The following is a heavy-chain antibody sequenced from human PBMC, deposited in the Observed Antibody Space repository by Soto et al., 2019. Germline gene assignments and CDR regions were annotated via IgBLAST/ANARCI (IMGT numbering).Heavy chain of an antibody. CDR2: VYWDDDK. CDR3: AYRLYAGWLTGSYYDY. D-gene: IGHD7-27*01. V-gene: IGHV2-5*02. J-gene: IGHJ4*02. Sequence: QITLKESGPTLVKPTQTLTLTCTFSGFSLSTSGAGVGWIRQPPPKALEWLAVVYWDDDKRYSPSLKSRLTITKDTSKNQVGLKMTNMDPVDTATYYCAYRLYAGWLTGSYYDYWGPGTLVTVSS. CDR1: GFSLSTSGAG.